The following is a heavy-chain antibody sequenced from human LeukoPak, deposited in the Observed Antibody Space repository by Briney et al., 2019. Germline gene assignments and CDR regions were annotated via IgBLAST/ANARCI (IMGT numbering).Heavy chain of an antibody. Sequence: ASVKVSCKASGYTFTGYYMHWVRQAPGQGLEWMGWINPNSGGTNYAQKFQGRVTMTRNTSISTAYMELSSLRSEDTAVYYCARVGVIPLDAFDIWGQGTMVTVSS. D-gene: IGHD5-18*01. V-gene: IGHV1-2*02. CDR3: ARVGVIPLDAFDI. J-gene: IGHJ3*02. CDR2: INPNSGGT. CDR1: GYTFTGYY.